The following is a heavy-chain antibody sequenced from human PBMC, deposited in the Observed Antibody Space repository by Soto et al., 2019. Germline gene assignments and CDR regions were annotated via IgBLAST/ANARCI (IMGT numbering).Heavy chain of an antibody. J-gene: IGHJ4*01. CDR1: GYNFRTSW. V-gene: IGHV5-51*01. CDR2: IYPGDSDT. D-gene: IGHD2-8*01. CDR3: ARGRFCTFGACYFYDH. Sequence: PGESLKTSCKGSGYNFRTSWIAWVRQMPGKGLEWMGIIYPGDSDTRYNPAFQGQVTISVDESASTAYLQWSSLKASDTATYYCARGRFCTFGACYFYDHWGHGTQVTVSS.